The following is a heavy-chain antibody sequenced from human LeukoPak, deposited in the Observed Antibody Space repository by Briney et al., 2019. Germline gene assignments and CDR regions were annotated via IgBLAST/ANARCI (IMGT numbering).Heavy chain of an antibody. Sequence: GASVKVSCKASGCTFTSYAMNWVRQAPGQGLEWMGIINPSGGNTNYAQKFQGRVTMTRDTSTSTVYMELSSLRSGDTAVYYCARFAVHRRLAVAGQFGLDYWGQGTLVTVSS. CDR3: ARFAVHRRLAVAGQFGLDY. CDR2: INPSGGNT. D-gene: IGHD6-19*01. CDR1: GCTFTSYA. V-gene: IGHV1-46*01. J-gene: IGHJ4*02.